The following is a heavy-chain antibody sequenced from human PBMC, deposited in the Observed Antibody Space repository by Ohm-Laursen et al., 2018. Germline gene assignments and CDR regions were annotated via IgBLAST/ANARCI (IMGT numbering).Heavy chain of an antibody. CDR3: VLYSSFSVS. CDR2: IYYNGNP. V-gene: IGHV4-59*08. D-gene: IGHD6-6*01. Sequence: SQTLSLTCTVSGGSLRNYYWSWIRQPPGKGLEWIGYIYYNGNPRYNPSLESRFTISVDPSKNQFSLKLNSVTAADTALYYCVLYSSFSVSWGQGTLVTVSS. CDR1: GGSLRNYY. J-gene: IGHJ5*02.